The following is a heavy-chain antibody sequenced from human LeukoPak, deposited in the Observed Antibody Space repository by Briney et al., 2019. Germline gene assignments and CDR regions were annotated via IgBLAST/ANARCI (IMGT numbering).Heavy chain of an antibody. CDR2: INTGSGER. CDR3: ARDNYYFDY. CDR1: GYTFTSYL. Sequence: GASVNVSCTASGYTFTSYLIHWVRQAPGQGLEWMGWINTGSGERKYLQKFQDRVTITRDTSASTAFMELSSLRSEDTALYYCARDNYYFDYWGQGTLVTVSS. J-gene: IGHJ4*02. V-gene: IGHV1-3*04.